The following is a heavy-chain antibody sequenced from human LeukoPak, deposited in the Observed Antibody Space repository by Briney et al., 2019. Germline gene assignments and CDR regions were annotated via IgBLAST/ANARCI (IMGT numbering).Heavy chain of an antibody. V-gene: IGHV4-59*01. CDR1: GGPFSGYY. CDR3: ARGTDFWSGYYFDY. Sequence: SETLSLTCAVYGGPFSGYYWSWIRQPPGKGLEWIGYIYYSGSTNYNPSLKSRVTISVDTSKNQFSLKLSSVTAADTAVYYCARGTDFWSGYYFDYWGQGTLVTVSS. CDR2: IYYSGST. J-gene: IGHJ4*02. D-gene: IGHD3-3*01.